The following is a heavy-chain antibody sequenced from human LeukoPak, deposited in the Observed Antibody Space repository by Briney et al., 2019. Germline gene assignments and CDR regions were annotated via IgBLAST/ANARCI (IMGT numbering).Heavy chain of an antibody. V-gene: IGHV3-43*01. CDR1: GFTFDDYT. CDR2: IRWDGVST. D-gene: IGHD1-26*01. Sequence: PGGSLRLSCAASGFTFDDYTMHWVRQAPGKGLEWVSLIRWDGVSTYYADSVKGRFTISRDNSKNSLYLQMNSLRAKDTAVYYCAKESLRMGINGASGGAFDIWGQGTMVTVSS. J-gene: IGHJ3*02. CDR3: AKESLRMGINGASGGAFDI.